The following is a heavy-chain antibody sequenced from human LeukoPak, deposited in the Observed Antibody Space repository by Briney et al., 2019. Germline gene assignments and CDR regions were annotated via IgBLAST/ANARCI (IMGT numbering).Heavy chain of an antibody. J-gene: IGHJ3*02. CDR2: IWYDGSNK. CDR1: GFTFSSYG. V-gene: IGHV3-33*06. Sequence: GGSLRLSCAASGFTFSSYGMHWVRQAPGKGLEWVAVIWYDGSNKYYADSVKGRFTISRDNSKNTLYLQMNSLRAEDTAVYYCAKVIVVVTLDAFDIWGQGTMVTVSS. CDR3: AKVIVVVTLDAFDI. D-gene: IGHD3-22*01.